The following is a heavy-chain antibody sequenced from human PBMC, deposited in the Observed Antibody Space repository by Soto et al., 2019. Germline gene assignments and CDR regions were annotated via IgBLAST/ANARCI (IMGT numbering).Heavy chain of an antibody. Sequence: EVQLLESGGGLVQPGGSLRLSCAASGVTFNNYAMTCVRQAPGKGLEWVSAISGGGDTTSYADSVKGRFTVSRDGSKNTLYLQMSSLRAEDTALYYCAKGRGGSGSLTPRVDFWGQGTLVTVSS. CDR2: ISGGGDTT. D-gene: IGHD3-10*01. J-gene: IGHJ4*02. V-gene: IGHV3-23*01. CDR3: AKGRGGSGSLTPRVDF. CDR1: GVTFNNYA.